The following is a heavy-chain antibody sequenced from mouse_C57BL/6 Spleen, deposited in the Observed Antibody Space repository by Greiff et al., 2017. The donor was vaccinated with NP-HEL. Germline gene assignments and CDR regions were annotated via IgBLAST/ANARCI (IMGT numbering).Heavy chain of an antibody. Sequence: QVQLQQSGAELVRPGASVTLSCKASGYTFTDYEMHWVKQTPVHGLEWIGAIDPETGGTAYNQKFKGKAILTADKSSSTAYMELRSLTSEDSAVYYCTREGDSNYVYYFDYWGQGTTLTVSS. CDR1: GYTFTDYE. CDR2: IDPETGGT. CDR3: TREGDSNYVYYFDY. J-gene: IGHJ2*01. D-gene: IGHD2-5*01. V-gene: IGHV1-15*01.